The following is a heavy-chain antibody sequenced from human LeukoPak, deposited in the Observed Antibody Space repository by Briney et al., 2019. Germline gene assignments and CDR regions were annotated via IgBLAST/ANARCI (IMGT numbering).Heavy chain of an antibody. V-gene: IGHV3-33*05. CDR2: ILYDGTNK. Sequence: GGSLRLSCAASGFTFSSFGMHWVRQAPGQGLEWVAFILYDGTNKYYADSVKGRFTISRDNSKNTLYLQMNSLRAEDTAVYYCARRAGAYSHPYDYWGQGTLVTVSS. J-gene: IGHJ4*02. D-gene: IGHD4/OR15-4a*01. CDR3: ARRAGAYSHPYDY. CDR1: GFTFSSFG.